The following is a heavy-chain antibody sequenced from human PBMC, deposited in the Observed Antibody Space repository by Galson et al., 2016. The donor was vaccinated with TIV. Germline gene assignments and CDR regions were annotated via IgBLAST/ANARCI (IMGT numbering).Heavy chain of an antibody. Sequence: TLSLTCTVSSGSISSGTYYWNWIRQPAWKGLEWIGRIYTSGSTNYNPSLESRVTISVDTSKNQFSLKLNSVTAADTAVYYCARDGYYYYYGMDVWGQGTTVTVSS. V-gene: IGHV4-61*02. CDR3: ARDGYYYYYGMDV. CDR1: SGSISSGTYY. CDR2: IYTSGST. J-gene: IGHJ6*02.